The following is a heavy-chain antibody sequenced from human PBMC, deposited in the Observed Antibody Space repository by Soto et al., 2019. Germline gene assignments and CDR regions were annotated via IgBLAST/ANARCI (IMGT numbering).Heavy chain of an antibody. Sequence: QVQLVQSGAEVKKPGSSVKVSCKASGGTFSSYAISWVRQAPGQGLEWMGGIIPIFGTANYAQKFQGRVTITADESTSTAYMELSSLRSEDTAVYYCATAELSAHPSGYRTLGYWGQGTLVTVSS. CDR1: GGTFSSYA. CDR3: ATAELSAHPSGYRTLGY. D-gene: IGHD5-18*01. V-gene: IGHV1-69*12. CDR2: IIPIFGTA. J-gene: IGHJ4*02.